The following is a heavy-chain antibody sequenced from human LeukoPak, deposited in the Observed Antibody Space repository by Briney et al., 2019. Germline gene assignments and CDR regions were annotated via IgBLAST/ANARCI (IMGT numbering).Heavy chain of an antibody. CDR2: IIPIFGTA. D-gene: IGHD2-15*01. CDR1: GYTFTSYG. J-gene: IGHJ3*02. V-gene: IGHV1-69*13. CDR3: ARPVVAATTPDTFDI. Sequence: GASVKVSCKASGYTFTSYGISWVRQAPGQGLEWMGGIIPIFGTADYAQKFQGRVTITADESTSTAYMDLSSLRSEDTAVYYCARPVVAATTPDTFDIWGQGTAVTVSS.